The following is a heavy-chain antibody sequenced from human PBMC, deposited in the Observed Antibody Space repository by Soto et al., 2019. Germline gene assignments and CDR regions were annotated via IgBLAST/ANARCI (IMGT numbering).Heavy chain of an antibody. D-gene: IGHD6-13*01. CDR3: TRDASRDSSARGWFDP. CDR2: ISSNLAYI. J-gene: IGHJ5*02. V-gene: IGHV3-21*01. CDR1: GSTFRRFT. Sequence: GGSLRPSCAASGSTFRRFTMNWVRQAPGKGLEWVSTISSNLAYIYYTDALRGRFTISRDNAKNSLHLQMNSLRAEDTAVYYCTRDASRDSSARGWFDPWGPGTLVTVSS.